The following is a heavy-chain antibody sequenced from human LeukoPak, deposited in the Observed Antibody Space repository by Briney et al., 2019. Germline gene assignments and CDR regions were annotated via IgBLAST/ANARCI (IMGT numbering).Heavy chain of an antibody. D-gene: IGHD3-16*01. CDR1: GFTFSSYS. CDR3: AREFGGRDRSGRQYATDY. CDR2: ITSTSTYI. V-gene: IGHV3-21*01. Sequence: GGSLRLSCAASGFTFSSYSMNWVRQAPGKGLEWVSSITSTSTYIYYADSVKGRFTISRDNAKNSLYLQMNSLRAEDTAVYYCAREFGGRDRSGRQYATDYWGQGTLVTVSS. J-gene: IGHJ4*02.